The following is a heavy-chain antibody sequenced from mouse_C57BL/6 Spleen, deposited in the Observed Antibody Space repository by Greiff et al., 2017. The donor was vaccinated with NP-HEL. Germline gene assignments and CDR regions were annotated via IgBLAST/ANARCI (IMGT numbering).Heavy chain of an antibody. D-gene: IGHD2-5*01. CDR3: ARAYYSNYKFAY. CDR2: INPNNGGI. J-gene: IGHJ3*01. Sequence: EVQLQESGPALVKPGASVKIPCKASGYTFTDYNMDWVKQSHGKSLEWIGDINPNNGGIIYNQKLKGQATLTVDKSSSTSYMELRSLTSVDTAVYYCARAYYSNYKFAYWGQGTLVTVSA. CDR1: GYTFTDYN. V-gene: IGHV1-18*01.